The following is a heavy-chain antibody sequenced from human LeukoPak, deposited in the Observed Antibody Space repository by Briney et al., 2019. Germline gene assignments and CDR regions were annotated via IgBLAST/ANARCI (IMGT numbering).Heavy chain of an antibody. CDR2: TSSDGSRK. D-gene: IGHD1-1*01. CDR3: ARDKYGSNSASTGMDV. V-gene: IGHV3-30-3*01. CDR1: GFTFSSNA. Sequence: GGSLRLSCAASGFTFSSNAMHWVRQAPGKGLEWVADTSSDGSRKYYADAVEGRFTISRDNSKNTLYLQMNSLRPEDTAVYYCARDKYGSNSASTGMDVWGRGTTVTVPS. J-gene: IGHJ6*02.